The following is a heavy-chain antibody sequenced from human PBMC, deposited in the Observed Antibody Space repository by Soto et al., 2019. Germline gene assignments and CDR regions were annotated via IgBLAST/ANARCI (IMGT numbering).Heavy chain of an antibody. D-gene: IGHD2-21*01. V-gene: IGHV5-51*01. CDR2: IYPGDSDT. CDR1: GYTFNTYW. J-gene: IGHJ3*01. CDR3: ARQKLWMATINNDAFDV. Sequence: GESLKISCRGSGYTFNTYWIGWVRQMPGKGLEWMGFIYPGDSDTTYSPSFQGQVTISVDKSISTAYLQWSSLKVSDTAIYYCARQKLWMATINNDAFDVWGQGTKVTVSS.